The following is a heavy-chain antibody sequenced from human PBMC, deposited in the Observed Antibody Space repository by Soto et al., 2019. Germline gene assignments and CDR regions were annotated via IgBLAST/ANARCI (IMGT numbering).Heavy chain of an antibody. D-gene: IGHD6-19*01. CDR1: GFTFSSYA. V-gene: IGHV3-23*01. CDR3: AKDYGSGWDPFDY. CDR2: VGGDGGWT. Sequence: EVQLLESGGGLVQPGGSLRLSCAASGFTFSSYAMSWVRQAPGRGLEWVSSVGGDGGWTYYADSVKGRFAISRDNSKNTLYLQMDSLISEDTATYFCAKDYGSGWDPFDYWGQGTLVTVSS. J-gene: IGHJ4*02.